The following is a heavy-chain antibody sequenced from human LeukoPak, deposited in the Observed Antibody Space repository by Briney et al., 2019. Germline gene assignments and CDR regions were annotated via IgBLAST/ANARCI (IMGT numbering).Heavy chain of an antibody. CDR3: ASFAGEGFDY. D-gene: IGHD7-27*01. CDR2: IYTSGST. J-gene: IGHJ4*02. Sequence: SETLSLTCTVSGGSISSYYWSWIRQPPGKGLEWIGYIYTSGSTNYNPSLKSRVTISVDTSKNQFSLKLSSVTAADTVVYYCASFAGEGFDYWGQGTLVTVSS. V-gene: IGHV4-4*09. CDR1: GGSISSYY.